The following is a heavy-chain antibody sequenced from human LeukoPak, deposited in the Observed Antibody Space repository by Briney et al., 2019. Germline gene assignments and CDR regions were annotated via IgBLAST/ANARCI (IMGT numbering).Heavy chain of an antibody. D-gene: IGHD6-19*01. J-gene: IGHJ4*02. V-gene: IGHV4-4*07. CDR3: ARRVAVAGRYYFDY. CDR1: GGSISSYY. Sequence: SETLSLTCTVSGGSISSYYCSWIRQPAGKGLEWIGRIYTGGSTNYNPSLKSRVTMSVDTSKNQFSLKLSSVTAADTAVYYCARRVAVAGRYYFDYWGQGTLVTVSS. CDR2: IYTGGST.